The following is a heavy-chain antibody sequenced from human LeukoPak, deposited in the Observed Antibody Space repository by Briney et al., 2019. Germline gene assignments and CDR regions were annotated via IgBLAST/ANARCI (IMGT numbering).Heavy chain of an antibody. CDR3: ARDLFPSSGWYSLLYY. D-gene: IGHD6-19*01. CDR2: INPNSGGT. CDR1: GYTFTGYY. J-gene: IGHJ4*02. Sequence: ASVKVSCKASGYTFTGYYMHWVRQALGQGLEWMGRINPNSGGTNYAQKFQGRVTVTRDTSISTAYMELSRLRSDDTAVYYCARDLFPSSGWYSLLYYWGQGTLVTVSS. V-gene: IGHV1-2*06.